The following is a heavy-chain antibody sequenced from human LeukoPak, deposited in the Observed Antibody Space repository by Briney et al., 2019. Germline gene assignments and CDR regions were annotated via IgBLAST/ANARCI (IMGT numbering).Heavy chain of an antibody. D-gene: IGHD4-17*01. CDR3: ARRGGYGDSYWYFDL. V-gene: IGHV3-7*01. Sequence: GALRLSCVASGFTFSDYWMSWVRQAPGKGLEWVASIKEDGSEKYYVDSVKGRFTISRDNAKNSLYLQMSSLRAEDTAVYYCARRGGYGDSYWYFDLWGRGTLVTVSS. CDR1: GFTFSDYW. J-gene: IGHJ2*01. CDR2: IKEDGSEK.